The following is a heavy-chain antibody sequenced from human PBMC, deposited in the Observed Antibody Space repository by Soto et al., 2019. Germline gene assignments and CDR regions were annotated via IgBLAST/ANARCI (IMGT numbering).Heavy chain of an antibody. Sequence: TSETLSLTCTVSGGSISSGGYYWSWIRQHPGKGLEWIGYIYHSGTTYYNPSLKSRVTISVDTSKNQFSLKLTSVTAADTAVYYCARVRGNQLLEWFDPWGQGTLVTVSS. V-gene: IGHV4-31*03. CDR2: IYHSGTT. J-gene: IGHJ5*02. D-gene: IGHD2-2*01. CDR3: ARVRGNQLLEWFDP. CDR1: GGSISSGGYY.